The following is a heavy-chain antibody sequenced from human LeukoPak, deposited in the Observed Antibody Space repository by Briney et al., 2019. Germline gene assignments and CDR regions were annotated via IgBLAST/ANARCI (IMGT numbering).Heavy chain of an antibody. J-gene: IGHJ3*02. CDR2: ISYDGSNK. Sequence: GGSLRLSCAASGFTFSSYGVHWVRQAPGKGLEWVAVISYDGSNKYYADSVKGRFTISRDNSKNTLYLQMNSLRAEDTAVYYCARATVVTDAFDIWGQGTMVTVSS. CDR3: ARATVVTDAFDI. CDR1: GFTFSSYG. V-gene: IGHV3-30*03. D-gene: IGHD4-23*01.